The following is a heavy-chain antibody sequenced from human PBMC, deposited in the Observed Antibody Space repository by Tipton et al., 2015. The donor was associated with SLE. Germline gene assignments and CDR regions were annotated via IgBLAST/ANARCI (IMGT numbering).Heavy chain of an antibody. Sequence: TLSLTCPVSGGSLSSYYWSWFRQPPGKGLGWVGYIYTSGSTNYNPSLKSRVTISVDTSKNQFSLKLSSVTAADTAVYYCAREPYYYDSSGYYVSWFDPWGQGTLVTVSS. J-gene: IGHJ5*02. D-gene: IGHD3-22*01. CDR3: AREPYYYDSSGYYVSWFDP. CDR1: GGSLSSYY. CDR2: IYTSGST. V-gene: IGHV4-4*08.